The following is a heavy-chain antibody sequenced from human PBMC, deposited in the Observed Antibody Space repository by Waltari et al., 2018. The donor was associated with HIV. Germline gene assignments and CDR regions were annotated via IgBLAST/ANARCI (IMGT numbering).Heavy chain of an antibody. V-gene: IGHV3-30*02. D-gene: IGHD6-19*01. J-gene: IGHJ4*02. Sequence: QVYLVESGGGVVQPGGSLRLSCVASGFTFSSYGIHWVRQAPGKGLDWVAFIQYDGSNKDYADYVKGRFTISRDNSKNTLYLQMNSLRTEDTAVYYCVKGLAVADREDYWGQGTLVTVSP. CDR1: GFTFSSYG. CDR2: IQYDGSNK. CDR3: VKGLAVADREDY.